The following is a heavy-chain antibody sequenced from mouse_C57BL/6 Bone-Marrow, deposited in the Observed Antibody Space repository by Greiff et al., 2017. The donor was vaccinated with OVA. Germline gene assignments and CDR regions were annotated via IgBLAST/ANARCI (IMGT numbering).Heavy chain of an antibody. CDR3: ARHKSAYFDV. D-gene: IGHD6-1*01. J-gene: IGHJ1*03. CDR2: ISSGGSYT. Sequence: EVKLVESGGDLVKPGGSLKLSCAASGFTFSSYGMSWVRQTPDKRLEWVATISSGGSYTYYPDSVKGRFTISRDNAKNTLYLQMSSLKSEDTAMDYCARHKSAYFDVWGTGTTVTVSS. CDR1: GFTFSSYG. V-gene: IGHV5-6*01.